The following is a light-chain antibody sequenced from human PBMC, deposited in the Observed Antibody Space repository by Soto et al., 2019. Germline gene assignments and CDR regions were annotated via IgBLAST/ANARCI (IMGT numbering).Light chain of an antibody. CDR3: QHYGTSPRT. CDR2: GAS. CDR1: QSVSSTY. J-gene: IGKJ1*01. Sequence: EIVLTQSPGTLSLFPGERATFSCRASQSVSSTYLAWYRQKPGQAPRLLIYGASSRATGIPDRFSGSGSETDFTLTISRLEPEDSAVYYCQHYGTSPRTFGHGTKVEIK. V-gene: IGKV3-20*01.